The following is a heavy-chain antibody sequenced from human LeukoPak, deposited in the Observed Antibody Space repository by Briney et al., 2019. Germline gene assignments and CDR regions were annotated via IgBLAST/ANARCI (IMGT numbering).Heavy chain of an antibody. CDR3: ARAKDIVVVPAAGEAYYYYYMDV. Sequence: SETLSLTCTVSGGSSSSYYWSWIRQPAGRGLEWIGRIYTSGRTNYNPSLTRRFTMSVDTSKNRFSLKLSSVTAADTAVYYCARAKDIVVVPAAGEAYYYYYMDVWGKGTTVTVSS. D-gene: IGHD2-2*01. CDR2: IYTSGRT. CDR1: GGSSSSYY. V-gene: IGHV4-4*07. J-gene: IGHJ6*03.